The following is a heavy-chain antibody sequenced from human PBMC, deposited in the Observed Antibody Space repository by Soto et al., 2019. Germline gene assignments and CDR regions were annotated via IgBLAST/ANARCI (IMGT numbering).Heavy chain of an antibody. V-gene: IGHV3-13*01. Sequence: GGSLRLSCAASGFTFSSYDMHWARQATGKGLEWVSAIGTAGDTYYPGSVKGRFTISRENAKNSLYLQMNSLRAGDTAVYYCARGRPNPYYYDSSGYPWYFDYWGQGTLVTVSS. J-gene: IGHJ4*02. CDR2: IGTAGDT. CDR1: GFTFSSYD. CDR3: ARGRPNPYYYDSSGYPWYFDY. D-gene: IGHD3-22*01.